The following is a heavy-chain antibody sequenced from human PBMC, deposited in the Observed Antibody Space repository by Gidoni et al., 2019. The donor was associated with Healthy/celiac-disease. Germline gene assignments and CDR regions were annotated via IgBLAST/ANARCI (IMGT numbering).Heavy chain of an antibody. CDR2: ISGSGGST. V-gene: IGHV3-23*01. J-gene: IGHJ4*02. D-gene: IGHD2-21*02. CDR1: GFTFRSYV. CDR3: AKDLGAYCGGDCYLDFDY. Sequence: EVQLLESGGGSVQPGGSLRLSCAASGFTFRSYVMSWVRQAPGKGLEWVSGISGSGGSTYYADSVKGRFTISRDNSKNTLYVQMNSLRAEDTAVYYCAKDLGAYCGGDCYLDFDYWGQGTLVTVSS.